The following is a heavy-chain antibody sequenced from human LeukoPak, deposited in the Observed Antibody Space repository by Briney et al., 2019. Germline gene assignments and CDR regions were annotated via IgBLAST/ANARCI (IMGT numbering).Heavy chain of an antibody. V-gene: IGHV4-34*01. CDR3: ARPRYGSGSLDS. D-gene: IGHD3-10*01. CDR2: INHSGST. Sequence: SSEPLSLTCAVYGGSFSGHYWTWIRQPPGKGLEWIGEINHSGSTTYNPSLNNRVTISVDTSKNQFSLKMSSVTAADTAVYYCARPRYGSGSLDSWGQGTLVTVSS. J-gene: IGHJ4*02. CDR1: GGSFSGHY.